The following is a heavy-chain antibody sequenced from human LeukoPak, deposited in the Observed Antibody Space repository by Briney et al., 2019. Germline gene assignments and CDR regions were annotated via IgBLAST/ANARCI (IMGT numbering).Heavy chain of an antibody. Sequence: SEILSLTCTVSGGSISSYYWSWIRQPAGKGLEWIGRIYTSGSTNYNPSLKSRVTMSVDTSKNQFSLKLSSVTAADTAVYYCARGLYYYDSSGYLDYFDYWGQGTLVTVSS. CDR1: GGSISSYY. D-gene: IGHD3-22*01. J-gene: IGHJ4*02. V-gene: IGHV4-4*07. CDR2: IYTSGST. CDR3: ARGLYYYDSSGYLDYFDY.